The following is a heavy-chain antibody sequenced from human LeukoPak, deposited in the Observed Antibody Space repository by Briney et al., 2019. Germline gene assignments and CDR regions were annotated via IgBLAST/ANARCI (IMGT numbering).Heavy chain of an antibody. CDR2: ISSSGSTI. Sequence: PGGSLRLSCAASGFTFSSYEMNWVRQAPGKGLEWVSDISSSGSTIYYADSVKGRFTISRDNAKNSLYLQMNSLRAEDTAVYYCARDPYYGDYFDYWGQGTLVTVSS. CDR3: ARDPYYGDYFDY. J-gene: IGHJ4*02. V-gene: IGHV3-48*03. CDR1: GFTFSSYE. D-gene: IGHD4-17*01.